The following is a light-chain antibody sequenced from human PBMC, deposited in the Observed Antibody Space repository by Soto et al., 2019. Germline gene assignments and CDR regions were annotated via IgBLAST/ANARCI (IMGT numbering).Light chain of an antibody. CDR3: QQYGSSSWT. CDR2: GAS. J-gene: IGKJ1*01. V-gene: IGKV3-20*01. CDR1: QSVSSMY. Sequence: EIVLTQSPGTLSLSPGERATLSCRASQSVSSMYLAWYQQKPGQAPRLLIYGASSRATGIPDRFSGSGSGTDFTLTISRPEPEDFAVYYCQQYGSSSWTFGQGIKVDIK.